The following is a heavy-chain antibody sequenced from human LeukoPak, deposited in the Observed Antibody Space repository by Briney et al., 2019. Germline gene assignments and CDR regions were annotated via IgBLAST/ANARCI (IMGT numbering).Heavy chain of an antibody. Sequence: SAKVSCKASGGTFSSYAISWVRQAPGQGLEWMGGIIPIFGTANYAQKFQGRVTITADESTSTAYMELSSLRSEDTAVYYCARDAGYSGYDSGFDYWGQGTLVTVSS. CDR1: GGTFSSYA. V-gene: IGHV1-69*13. D-gene: IGHD5-12*01. J-gene: IGHJ4*02. CDR2: IIPIFGTA. CDR3: ARDAGYSGYDSGFDY.